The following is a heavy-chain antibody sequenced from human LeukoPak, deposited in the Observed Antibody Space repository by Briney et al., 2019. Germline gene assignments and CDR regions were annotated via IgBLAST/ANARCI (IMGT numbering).Heavy chain of an antibody. J-gene: IGHJ5*02. CDR3: ARGYYGSGRSWFDP. Sequence: GGSLRLSCAASGFTFSSYSMNWVRQAPGKGLEWASYISSSSSTINYADSVKGRFTISRDNAKNSLHLQMNSLRAEDTAVYYCARGYYGSGRSWFDPWGQGTLVTVSS. CDR2: ISSSSSTI. CDR1: GFTFSSYS. V-gene: IGHV3-48*01. D-gene: IGHD3-10*01.